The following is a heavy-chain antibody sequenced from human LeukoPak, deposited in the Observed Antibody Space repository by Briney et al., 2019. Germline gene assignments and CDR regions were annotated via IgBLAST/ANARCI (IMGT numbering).Heavy chain of an antibody. V-gene: IGHV3-30*04. J-gene: IGHJ4*02. CDR1: GFTFSSYA. Sequence: GGSLRLSCAASGFTFSSYAMHWVRQAPDKGLEWVAVISYDGSNKYYADSVKGRFTISRDNSKNTLYLQMNSLRAEDTAVYYCARDQDCSTTSCYGPLDYWGQGTLVTVSS. CDR3: ARDQDCSTTSCYGPLDY. CDR2: ISYDGSNK. D-gene: IGHD2-2*01.